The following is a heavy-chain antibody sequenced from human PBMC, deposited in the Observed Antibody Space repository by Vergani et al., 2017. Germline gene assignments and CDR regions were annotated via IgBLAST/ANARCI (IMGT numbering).Heavy chain of an antibody. CDR2: SNAGNGNT. CDR1: GYTFTSYA. J-gene: IGHJ5*02. CDR3: AREWAQLRGXLDP. V-gene: IGHV1-3*01. D-gene: IGHD1-1*01. Sequence: QVQLVQSGAEVKKPGASVKVSCKASGYTFTSYAMHWVRQATGQRLEWMGWSNAGNGNTKYSQKFQGRVTITRDTAASTAYMELSSLRSEDTAVYYCAREWAQLRGXLDPWGQGTLVTVTS.